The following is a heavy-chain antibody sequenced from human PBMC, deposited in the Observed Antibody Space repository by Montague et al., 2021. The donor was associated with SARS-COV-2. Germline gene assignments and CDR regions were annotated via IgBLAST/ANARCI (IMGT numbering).Heavy chain of an antibody. J-gene: IGHJ4*02. Sequence: SETLSLTCAVYGGSFSGYYWSWIRQPPGKGLEWIGEINHSGSTNYNPSLKSRVTISVDTSKNQFSLKLSSVTAADTAVYYCAGEVGRGYSGYEGEYWGQGTPVTVSS. D-gene: IGHD5-12*01. CDR1: GGSFSGYY. V-gene: IGHV4-34*01. CDR3: AGEVGRGYSGYEGEY. CDR2: INHSGST.